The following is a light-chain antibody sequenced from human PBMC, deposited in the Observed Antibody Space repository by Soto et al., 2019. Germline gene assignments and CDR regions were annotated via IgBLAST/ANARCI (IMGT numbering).Light chain of an antibody. CDR2: GAS. CDR1: QSVKNDY. V-gene: IGKV3-20*01. J-gene: IGKJ4*01. Sequence: ETVLTQSPGTLSLSPGERATLSCRASQSVKNDYLAWYQQRPGLAPRLLIFGASGRATGIPDRFSGSGSGIDFTLTISRLEPEDFAIYYCQQYGTSPLTFGGGTKVEIK. CDR3: QQYGTSPLT.